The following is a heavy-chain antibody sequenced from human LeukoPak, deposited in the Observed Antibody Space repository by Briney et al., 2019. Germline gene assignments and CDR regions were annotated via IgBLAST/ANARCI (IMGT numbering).Heavy chain of an antibody. CDR1: GYTFTSYD. CDR2: MNPKSGNT. Sequence: ASVKVSCKASGYTFTSYDMNGVGQAPGKGGEGMGWMNPKSGNTVYAQKFKGRVTINRNTTISTAYMELSSLRSEATAVYYCARGADYRDMDVWGKGTTVTVSS. V-gene: IGHV1-8*03. CDR3: ARGADYRDMDV. D-gene: IGHD4-11*01. J-gene: IGHJ6*03.